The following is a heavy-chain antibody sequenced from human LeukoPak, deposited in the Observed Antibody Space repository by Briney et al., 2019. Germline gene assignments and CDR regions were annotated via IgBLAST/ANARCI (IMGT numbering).Heavy chain of an antibody. CDR1: GFTFSSYS. J-gene: IGHJ6*03. Sequence: GGSLRLSCVASGFTFSSYSMNWVRQAPGKGLEWVSYISSSSSTIYYADSVKGRFTISRDNAKNSLYLQINSLRAENTAVYYCARHPPYGGSPYYYYMDVWGKGTTVTVSS. CDR2: ISSSSSTI. D-gene: IGHD2-15*01. V-gene: IGHV3-48*01. CDR3: ARHPPYGGSPYYYYMDV.